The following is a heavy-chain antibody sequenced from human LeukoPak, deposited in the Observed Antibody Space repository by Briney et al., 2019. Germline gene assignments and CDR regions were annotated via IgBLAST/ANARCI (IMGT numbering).Heavy chain of an antibody. Sequence: SVKVSCKASGYTFTGYYMHWVRQAPGQGLEWMGRIIPILGIANYAQKFQGRVTITADKSTSTAYMELSSLRSEDTAVYYCARAGGCSSTSCSGDYRGQGTLVTVSS. J-gene: IGHJ4*02. CDR3: ARAGGCSSTSCSGDY. CDR2: IIPILGIA. D-gene: IGHD2-2*01. V-gene: IGHV1-69*04. CDR1: GYTFTGYY.